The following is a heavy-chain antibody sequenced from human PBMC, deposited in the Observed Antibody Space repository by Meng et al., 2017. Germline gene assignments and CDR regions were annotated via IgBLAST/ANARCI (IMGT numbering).Heavy chain of an antibody. Sequence: GESLKISCAASGFTFSGYAMHWVRQASGKGLEWVGRIRSKANSYATAYAASVKGRFTISRDDSKNTAYLQMNSLKTEDTAVYYCTRRSVAGSRYCCYYGMDVWGQGNTVTVSS. D-gene: IGHD6-19*01. J-gene: IGHJ6*02. V-gene: IGHV3-73*01. CDR2: IRSKANSYAT. CDR1: GFTFSGYA. CDR3: TRRSVAGSRYCCYYGMDV.